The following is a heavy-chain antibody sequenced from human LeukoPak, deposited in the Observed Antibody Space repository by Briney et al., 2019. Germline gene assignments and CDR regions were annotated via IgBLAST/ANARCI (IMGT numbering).Heavy chain of an antibody. V-gene: IGHV3-74*01. CDR3: ATSYGDYASGY. CDR2: ISSDGSII. CDR1: GFSFSSYW. J-gene: IGHJ4*02. Sequence: GGSLRLSCAASGFSFSSYWLHWVRQAPGKGLGWVSRISSDGSIINYADSVKGRFTISRDNAKNALYLQMNSLRAEDTAVYYCATSYGDYASGYWGQGTLVTVSS. D-gene: IGHD4-17*01.